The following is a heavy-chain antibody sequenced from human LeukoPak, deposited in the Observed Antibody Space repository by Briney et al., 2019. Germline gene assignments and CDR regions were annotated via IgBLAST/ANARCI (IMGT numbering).Heavy chain of an antibody. CDR1: GFTFSNTW. V-gene: IGHV3-7*01. D-gene: IGHD3-16*01. CDR2: INQDGGTR. CDR3: ARDMKGNLDY. J-gene: IGHJ4*02. Sequence: GGSLRLSCAASGFTFSNTWMAWVRRAPGKGLDWVANINQDGGTRQYADSVRGRFTISRDNAKNSLYLEMNSLRAEDTGLYHCARDMKGNLDYWGQGTLVTVSS.